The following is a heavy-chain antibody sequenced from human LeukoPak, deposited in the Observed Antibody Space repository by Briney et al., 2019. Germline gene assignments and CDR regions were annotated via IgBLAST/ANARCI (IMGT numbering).Heavy chain of an antibody. CDR2: ISGDGGST. CDR1: GFTFDDYA. J-gene: IGHJ4*02. Sequence: PGGSLRLSCAGSGFTFDDYAMHWVRQAPGKGLEWVSLISGDGGSTYYADSVKGRFTISRDNSKNSLYLQMNSLRTEDTALYYCAKDTSRRDGYNFDYWGQGTLVTVSS. CDR3: AKDTSRRDGYNFDY. D-gene: IGHD5-24*01. V-gene: IGHV3-43*02.